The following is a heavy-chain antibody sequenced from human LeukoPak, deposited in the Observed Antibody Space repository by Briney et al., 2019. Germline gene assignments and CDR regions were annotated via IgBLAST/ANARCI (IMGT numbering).Heavy chain of an antibody. CDR3: ARQSGSGYCSSTSCGTFDY. V-gene: IGHV3-30-3*01. D-gene: IGHD2-2*01. CDR1: GFTFSSYA. J-gene: IGHJ4*02. Sequence: QSGGSLRLSCAASGFTFSSYAMSWVRQAPGKGLEWMAVISYDGSNKYYADSVKGRFTISRDNSKNTLYLQMNSLRAEDTAVYYCARQSGSGYCSSTSCGTFDYWGQGTLVTVSS. CDR2: ISYDGSNK.